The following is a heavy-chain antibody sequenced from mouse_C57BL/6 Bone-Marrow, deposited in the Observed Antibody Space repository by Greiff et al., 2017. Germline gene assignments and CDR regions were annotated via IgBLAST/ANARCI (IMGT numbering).Heavy chain of an antibody. Sequence: VQLQESGAELVMPGASVKLSCKASGYTFTSYWMHWVKQRPGQGLEWIGEIDPSDSYTNYNQKFKGKSTLTVDKSSSTAYMKLSSLTYEDSAVYYCAGGLAWFAYWGQGTLVTVSA. V-gene: IGHV1-69*01. CDR3: AGGLAWFAY. J-gene: IGHJ3*01. CDR1: GYTFTSYW. CDR2: IDPSDSYT. D-gene: IGHD3-1*01.